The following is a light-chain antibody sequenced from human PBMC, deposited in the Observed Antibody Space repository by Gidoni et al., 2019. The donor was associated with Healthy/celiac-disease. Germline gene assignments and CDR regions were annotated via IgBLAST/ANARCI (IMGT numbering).Light chain of an antibody. CDR1: SSNIGNNY. J-gene: IGLJ3*02. CDR3: VTYNNSLSARGV. V-gene: IGLV1-51*01. Sequence: LSCSGSSSNIGNNYVSWYQQLPGTAPKLLIYDNNKRPSGIPDRFSGSKSGTSATLGITGLQTGDEADYYCVTYNNSLSARGVFGGGTKLTVL. CDR2: DNN.